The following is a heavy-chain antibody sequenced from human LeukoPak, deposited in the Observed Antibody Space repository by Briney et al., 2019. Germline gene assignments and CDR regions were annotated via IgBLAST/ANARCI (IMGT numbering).Heavy chain of an antibody. CDR1: GFTFSSYG. J-gene: IGHJ4*02. Sequence: PGGSLRLSCAASGFTFSSYGMHWVRQAPGKGLEWVALISYDGNNKYYADSVKGRFTISRDNSKNTLYPQMNSLRPDDTAVYYCAKTGLQLWLFAYWGQGTLVTVSS. CDR3: AKTGLQLWLFAY. V-gene: IGHV3-30*18. CDR2: ISYDGNNK. D-gene: IGHD5-18*01.